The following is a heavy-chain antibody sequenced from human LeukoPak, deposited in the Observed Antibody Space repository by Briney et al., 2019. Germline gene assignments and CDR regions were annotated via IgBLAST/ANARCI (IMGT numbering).Heavy chain of an antibody. CDR3: AGAAAGYYYYMDV. J-gene: IGHJ6*03. V-gene: IGHV1-46*01. Sequence: GASVKVSCKASGYTFTSYYMHWVRQAPGQGLEWMGIINPSGGSTSYAQKFQGRVTITADESTSTAYMELSSLRSEDTAVYYCAGAAAGYYYYMDVWGKGTTVTISS. CDR2: INPSGGST. D-gene: IGHD6-13*01. CDR1: GYTFTSYY.